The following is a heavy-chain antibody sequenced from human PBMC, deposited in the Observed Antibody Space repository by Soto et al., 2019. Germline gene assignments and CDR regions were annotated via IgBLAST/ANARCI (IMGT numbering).Heavy chain of an antibody. J-gene: IGHJ4*02. D-gene: IGHD3-22*01. CDR3: ARDYYDSSGLDY. Sequence: TSETLSLTCTVSGGSVSSGSYYWSWIRQPPGKGLEWIGYIYYSGSTNYNPSLKSRVTISVDTSKNQFSLKLSSVTAADTAVYYCARDYYDSSGLDYWGQGTLVTVS. CDR1: GGSVSSGSYY. V-gene: IGHV4-61*01. CDR2: IYYSGST.